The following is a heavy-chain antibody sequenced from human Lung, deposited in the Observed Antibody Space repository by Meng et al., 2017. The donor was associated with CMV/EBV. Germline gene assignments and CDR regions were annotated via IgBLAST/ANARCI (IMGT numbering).Heavy chain of an antibody. J-gene: IGHJ6*02. Sequence: SCAASGFTFSSYGMHWVGQAPGKGLEWVAVIWNDGSIKYYADSVKGRFTISRDNSTNTLYLQMYSLRADDTAVYHCAKAQFGRYFDGRDGMDVWGQGXTVTVSS. CDR3: AKAQFGRYFDGRDGMDV. CDR2: IWNDGSIK. D-gene: IGHD3-9*01. V-gene: IGHV3-33*06. CDR1: GFTFSSYG.